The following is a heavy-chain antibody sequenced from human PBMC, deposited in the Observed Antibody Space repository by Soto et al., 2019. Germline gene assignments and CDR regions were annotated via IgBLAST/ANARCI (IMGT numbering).Heavy chain of an antibody. J-gene: IGHJ6*02. Sequence: QVQLVQSGAEVKKPGASVKVSCKASGYTFTSYGISWVRQAPGQGLEWMGWISAYNGNTNYTQKLQGRVTMTTDTSTRTAYMELRSVRSDDTAVYYCAKTALPSYYYDGMGVWGQGTTVTVSS. CDR2: ISAYNGNT. V-gene: IGHV1-18*01. CDR1: GYTFTSYG. CDR3: AKTALPSYYYDGMGV.